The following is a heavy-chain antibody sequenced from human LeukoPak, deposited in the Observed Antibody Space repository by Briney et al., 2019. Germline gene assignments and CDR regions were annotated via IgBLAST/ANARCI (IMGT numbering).Heavy chain of an antibody. CDR2: INWNGGST. V-gene: IGHV3-20*04. J-gene: IGHJ4*02. CDR1: GFTFDDDA. CDR3: ARVGSYSFGDFFDY. Sequence: GGSLRLSCAASGFTFDDDAMSWVRQAPGKGLEWVSGINWNGGSTGYADSVKGRFTISRDNSKKSLYLQMNSLRAEDTALYYCARVGSYSFGDFFDYWGQGTLVTVSS. D-gene: IGHD3-10*01.